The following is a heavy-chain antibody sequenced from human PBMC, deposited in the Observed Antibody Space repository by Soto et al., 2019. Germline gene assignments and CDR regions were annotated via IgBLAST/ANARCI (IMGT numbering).Heavy chain of an antibody. D-gene: IGHD5-18*01. Sequence: QVQLVQSGAEVKKPGSSVKVSCKASGGTFSSYAISWVRQAPGQGLEWMGGIIPIFGTANYAQKFQGRVTITADESTSTAYMELSRLRSEDTAVYYCARDRRVDTDRNWYFDLWGRVTLVTVSS. V-gene: IGHV1-69*01. CDR2: IIPIFGTA. CDR3: ARDRRVDTDRNWYFDL. CDR1: GGTFSSYA. J-gene: IGHJ2*01.